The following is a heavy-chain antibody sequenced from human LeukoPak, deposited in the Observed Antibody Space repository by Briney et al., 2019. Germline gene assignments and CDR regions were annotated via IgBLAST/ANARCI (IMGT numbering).Heavy chain of an antibody. CDR2: IKKDRSEK. D-gene: IGHD3-10*01. Sequence: GGSLRLSCAASGFTFSSYWMSWVRQAPGKGLEWVANIKKDRSEKYYVDSVKGRFTISRDNAKTSLYLQMNSLRAEDTAVYYCARDLVVRGRWSWFDPRGQGTLVTVSS. CDR3: ARDLVVRGRWSWFDP. CDR1: GFTFSSYW. J-gene: IGHJ5*02. V-gene: IGHV3-7*01.